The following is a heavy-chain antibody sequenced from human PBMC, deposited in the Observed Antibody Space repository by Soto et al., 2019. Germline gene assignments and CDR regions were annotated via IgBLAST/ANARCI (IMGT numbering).Heavy chain of an antibody. J-gene: IGHJ5*01. CDR2: IYKSTTT. CDR1: GDSISTVDYF. Sequence: PSENLSLTSSVSGDSISTVDYFWAWIRQPPGQALEYIGYIYKSTTTYYNPSFESRVAISLDTSKSQFSLTVTSVTAADTAVYFCARGRYCLTGRCFPNWFDSWGQGTLVTVSS. D-gene: IGHD2-15*01. CDR3: ARGRYCLTGRCFPNWFDS. V-gene: IGHV4-30-4*01.